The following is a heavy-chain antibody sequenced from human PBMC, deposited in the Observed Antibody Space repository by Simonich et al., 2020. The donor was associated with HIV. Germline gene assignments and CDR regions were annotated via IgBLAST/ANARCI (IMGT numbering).Heavy chain of an antibody. J-gene: IGHJ4*02. CDR2: ISWNSGSI. CDR1: GFTFDDYA. Sequence: EVQLVESGGGLVQPGRSLRLSCAASGFTFDDYAMHCVRQAPGKGLEWVSGISWNSGSIGYADSVKGRFTISRDNAKNSLYLQMNSLRAEDTALYYCAKDKGAYYGSGSPVYWGQGTLVTVSS. V-gene: IGHV3-9*01. CDR3: AKDKGAYYGSGSPVY. D-gene: IGHD3-10*01.